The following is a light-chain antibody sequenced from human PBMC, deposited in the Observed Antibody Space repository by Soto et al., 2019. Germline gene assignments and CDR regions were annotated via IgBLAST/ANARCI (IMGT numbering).Light chain of an antibody. CDR1: QSVGTF. CDR3: QQYGTSLRGT. Sequence: EIVLTQSPATLSLSPGERATLSCRASQSVGTFFAWYQQKPGQAPRLLIYDASNRATAIPARFSGSGSGTEFTLTITRLEPEDFAVYYCQQYGTSLRGTFGQGTKVDIK. CDR2: DAS. J-gene: IGKJ1*01. V-gene: IGKV3-11*01.